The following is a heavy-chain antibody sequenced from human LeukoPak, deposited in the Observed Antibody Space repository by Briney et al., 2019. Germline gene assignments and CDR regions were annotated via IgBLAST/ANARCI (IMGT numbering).Heavy chain of an antibody. CDR3: ATLGGIAAADLDY. D-gene: IGHD6-13*01. Sequence: ASVKISCKVSGYTFTDYYMHWVQQAPGKGLEWMGLVDPEDGETIYAEKFQGRVTITADTSTDTAYMGLSSLRSEDTAVYYCATLGGIAAADLDYWGQGTLVTVSS. CDR2: VDPEDGET. CDR1: GYTFTDYY. J-gene: IGHJ4*02. V-gene: IGHV1-69-2*01.